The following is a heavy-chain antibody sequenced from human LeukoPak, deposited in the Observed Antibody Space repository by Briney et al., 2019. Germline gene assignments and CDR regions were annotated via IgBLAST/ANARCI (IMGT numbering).Heavy chain of an antibody. D-gene: IGHD3-10*01. J-gene: IGHJ4*02. CDR1: GFSFNDYS. CDR2: ISSSGGTI. Sequence: GGSLRLSCAASGFSFNDYSMNWVRQAPGKGLEEVSYISSSGGTIIYADSVRGRFTISRDNANNLLFLEMNSLRDEDTAVYYCARDKRQKSGSKKYFEYWGQGTLVTVSS. CDR3: ARDKRQKSGSKKYFEY. V-gene: IGHV3-48*02.